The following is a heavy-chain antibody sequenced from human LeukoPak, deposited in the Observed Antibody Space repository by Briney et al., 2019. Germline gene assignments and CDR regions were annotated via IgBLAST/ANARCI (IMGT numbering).Heavy chain of an antibody. D-gene: IGHD3-9*01. Sequence: GESLKISCKGSGYSFTSYWNGWGRQMPGKGLEGRGINYPGDSDTRYSPSFHGQVTISAEKSFSTAYLQWSSLKASDTAMYYCARHLYYDILTGYYPPDYWGQGTLVTVSS. J-gene: IGHJ4*02. V-gene: IGHV5-51*01. CDR1: GYSFTSYW. CDR3: ARHLYYDILTGYYPPDY. CDR2: NYPGDSDT.